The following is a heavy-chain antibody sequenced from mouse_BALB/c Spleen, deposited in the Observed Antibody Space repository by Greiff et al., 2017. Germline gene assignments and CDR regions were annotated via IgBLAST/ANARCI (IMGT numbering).Heavy chain of an antibody. CDR2: IRNKANGYTT. J-gene: IGHJ4*01. D-gene: IGHD5-2*01. CDR3: ARDGEYDAMDY. V-gene: IGHV7-3*02. Sequence: EVKLMESGGGLVQPGGSLRLSCATSGFTFTDYYMSWVRQPPGKALEWLGFIRNKANGYTTEHSASVKGRFTISRDNSQSILYLQMNTLRAEDSATYYCARDGEYDAMDYWGQGTSVTVSS. CDR1: GFTFTDYY.